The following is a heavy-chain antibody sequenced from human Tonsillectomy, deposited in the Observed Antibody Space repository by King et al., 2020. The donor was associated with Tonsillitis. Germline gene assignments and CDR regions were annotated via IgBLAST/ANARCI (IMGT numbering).Heavy chain of an antibody. D-gene: IGHD5-12*01. J-gene: IGHJ4*02. CDR3: TSYLGNHYSHY. Sequence: VQLVESGAEVKQPGASVRVSCTASGYTFTGYYIHWVRQAPGQGPEWMGWINLDGGGTKCAQKFQGRVTLTRDTSSNTAYMDLRSLRSDDTAVYYCTSYLGNHYSHYWGQGTLVTVSS. CDR2: INLDGGGT. V-gene: IGHV1-2*02. CDR1: GYTFTGYY.